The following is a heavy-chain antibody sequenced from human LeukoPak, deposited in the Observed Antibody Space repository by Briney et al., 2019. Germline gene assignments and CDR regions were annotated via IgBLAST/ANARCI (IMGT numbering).Heavy chain of an antibody. J-gene: IGHJ6*03. Sequence: SVKVSCKASGGTFSSYAISWVRQAPGQGLEWMGGIIPIFGTANYARKFQGRVTITADESTSTAYMELSSLRSEDTAVYYCARGLGTIFGVVTNMDVWGKGTTVTVSS. V-gene: IGHV1-69*01. CDR1: GGTFSSYA. CDR2: IIPIFGTA. D-gene: IGHD3-3*01. CDR3: ARGLGTIFGVVTNMDV.